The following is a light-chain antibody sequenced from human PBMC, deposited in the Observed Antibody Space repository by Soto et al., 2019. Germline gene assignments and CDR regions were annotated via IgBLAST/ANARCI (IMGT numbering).Light chain of an antibody. J-gene: IGKJ2*01. CDR2: GAS. Sequence: EIVWTKSPGTLYLSPGERATLSCRASQSISSSYLAWYQQKPGQAPAVLIYGASSRATGIPDKFSGSGYGTDFTPTNSRQEPEDFAVYFCQQYGNPPPNALGQGIKVEIK. V-gene: IGKV3-20*01. CDR3: QQYGNPPPNA. CDR1: QSISSSY.